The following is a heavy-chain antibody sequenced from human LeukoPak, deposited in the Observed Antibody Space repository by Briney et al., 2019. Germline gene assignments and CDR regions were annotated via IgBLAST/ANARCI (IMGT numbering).Heavy chain of an antibody. Sequence: ASVTVSCTASGGTFSSYAISWVRQAPGQGLGWMGRIIPILGIANYAQKFQGRVTITADKSTSTAYMELSSLRSEDTAVYYCATKGGSYCSGGSCYDYWGQGTLVTVSS. D-gene: IGHD2-15*01. CDR3: ATKGGSYCSGGSCYDY. CDR1: GGTFSSYA. CDR2: IIPILGIA. J-gene: IGHJ4*02. V-gene: IGHV1-69*04.